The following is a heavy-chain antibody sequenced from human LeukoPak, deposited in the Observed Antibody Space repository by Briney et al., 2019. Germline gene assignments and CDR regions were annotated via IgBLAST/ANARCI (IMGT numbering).Heavy chain of an antibody. CDR1: GYTFSNHG. CDR3: ARSRAIGSGWPGNY. D-gene: IGHD6-19*01. J-gene: IGHJ4*02. V-gene: IGHV1-18*01. CDR2: ISAYNGNT. Sequence: ASVKVSCKASGYTFSNHGVTWVRQARGQGLEWMGWISAYNGNTSYAKKFQGRVTMTKDTSTSTAYMELRSLRSDDTAVYYCARSRAIGSGWPGNYWGQGTLVTVSS.